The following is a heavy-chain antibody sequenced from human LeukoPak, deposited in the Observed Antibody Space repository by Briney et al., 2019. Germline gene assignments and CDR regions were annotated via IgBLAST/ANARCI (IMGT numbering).Heavy chain of an antibody. CDR3: ASPSEDSSGWESFDY. V-gene: IGHV4-59*01. D-gene: IGHD6-19*01. CDR1: GGSISSYY. CDR2: IYYSGST. Sequence: PSETLSLTSTVSGGSISSYYWSWIRQPPGKGLEGIGYIYYSGSTNYNHSLKSRVTISVDESKTQFSLKLSSVTAADTAVYYCASPSEDSSGWESFDYWGQGTLVTVSS. J-gene: IGHJ4*02.